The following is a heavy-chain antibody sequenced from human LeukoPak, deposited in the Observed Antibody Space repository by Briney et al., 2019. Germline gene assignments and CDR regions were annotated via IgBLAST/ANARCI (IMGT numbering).Heavy chain of an antibody. V-gene: IGHV3-23*01. D-gene: IGHD4-11*01. CDR3: PKGRGSTLTNIDF. Sequence: PGGSLRLSCAASGFAFSSFAMTWVRQSPGKGLEWVSSVSDSGVNTYYAGSVRGRFTVSRDNFKNILYLQMNSLTVEDTAFYYCPKGRGSTLTNIDFWGQGALVTVSS. J-gene: IGHJ4*02. CDR1: GFAFSSFA. CDR2: VSDSGVNT.